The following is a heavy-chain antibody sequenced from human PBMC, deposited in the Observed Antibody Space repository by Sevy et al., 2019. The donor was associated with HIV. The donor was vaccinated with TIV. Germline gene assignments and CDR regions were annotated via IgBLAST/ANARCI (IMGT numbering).Heavy chain of an antibody. CDR3: ARYSSGWKSWFDP. D-gene: IGHD6-19*01. CDR2: IYSGGST. J-gene: IGHJ5*02. CDR1: GFTVSSNY. V-gene: IGHV3-53*01. Sequence: GGSLRLSCAASGFTVSSNYMSWVRQAPGKGLEWVSVIYSGGSTYYADSVKGRFTISRDNSKNTLYLQMNILRAEDTAVYYCARYSSGWKSWFDPWGQGTLVTVSS.